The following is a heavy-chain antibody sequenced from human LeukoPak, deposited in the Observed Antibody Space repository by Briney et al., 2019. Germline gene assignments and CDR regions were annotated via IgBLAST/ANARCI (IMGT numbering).Heavy chain of an antibody. D-gene: IGHD6-13*01. CDR3: ARADSSSWFD. Sequence: SETLSLTCTVSGGSISSYYWSWIRQPPGKELEWIGYIYYSGSTNYNPSLKSRVTISADTSKNQFSLKLSSVTAADTAVYYCARADSSSWFDWGQGTLVTVSS. CDR2: IYYSGST. V-gene: IGHV4-59*01. CDR1: GGSISSYY. J-gene: IGHJ4*02.